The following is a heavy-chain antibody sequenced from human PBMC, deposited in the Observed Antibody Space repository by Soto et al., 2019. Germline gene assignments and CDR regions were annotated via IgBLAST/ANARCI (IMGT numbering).Heavy chain of an antibody. J-gene: IGHJ6*02. V-gene: IGHV4-34*01. CDR1: GGSFSGYY. Sequence: SETLSLTCAVYGGSFSGYYWSWIRQPPGKGLEWIGEINHSGSTNYNPSLESRVTISVDTSKNQFSLKLSSVTAADTAVYYCARVRSPRVRGVMSEPSQLAYYYGLDVWGQGTTVPVSS. CDR2: INHSGST. D-gene: IGHD3-10*01. CDR3: ARVRSPRVRGVMSEPSQLAYYYGLDV.